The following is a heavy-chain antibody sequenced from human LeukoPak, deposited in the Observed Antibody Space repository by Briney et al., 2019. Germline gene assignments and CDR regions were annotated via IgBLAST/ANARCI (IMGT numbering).Heavy chain of an antibody. V-gene: IGHV4-59*01. CDR2: IYHSGST. CDR3: ARDGYSGNDGL. D-gene: IGHD5-12*01. Sequence: SETPSLTCTVSGGSLSSYYWSWIRQPPGKGLEWIGYIYHSGSTKYNPSLKSRVTISVDTSKNQFPLKLSSVTAADTAVYYCARDGYSGNDGLWGQGTLVTVSS. CDR1: GGSLSSYY. J-gene: IGHJ4*02.